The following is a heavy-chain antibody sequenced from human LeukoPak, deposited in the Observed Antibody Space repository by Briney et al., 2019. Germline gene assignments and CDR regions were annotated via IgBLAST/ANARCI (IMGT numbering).Heavy chain of an antibody. V-gene: IGHV5-10-1*01. CDR2: IDPSDSYT. CDR1: GYRFTSYW. CDR3: ARHVRSGSSCYYGMDV. D-gene: IGHD2-15*01. J-gene: IGHJ6*02. Sequence: GESLKISCKGSGYRFTSYWISWVRQMPGKGLEWMGRIDPSDSYTNYSPSFQGHVTISTDKSISTAYLQWSSLKASDTAMYYCARHVRSGSSCYYGMDVWGQGTTVTVSS.